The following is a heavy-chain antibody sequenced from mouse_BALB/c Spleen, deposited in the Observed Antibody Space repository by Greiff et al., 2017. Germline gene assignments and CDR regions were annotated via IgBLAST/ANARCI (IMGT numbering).Heavy chain of an antibody. J-gene: IGHJ4*01. D-gene: IGHD2-2*01. V-gene: IGHV5-9-3*01. Sequence: QGVESGGGLVKPGGSLKLSCAASGFTFSSYAMSWVRQTPEKRLEWVATISSGGSYTYYPDSVKGRFTISRDNAKNTLYLQMSSLRSEDTAMYYCASEYGYEDAMDYWGQGTSVTVSS. CDR1: GFTFSSYA. CDR2: ISSGGSYT. CDR3: ASEYGYEDAMDY.